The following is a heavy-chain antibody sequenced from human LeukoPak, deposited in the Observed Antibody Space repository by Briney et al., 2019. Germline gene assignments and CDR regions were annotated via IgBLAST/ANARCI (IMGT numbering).Heavy chain of an antibody. J-gene: IGHJ4*02. V-gene: IGHV3-21*01. CDR2: ISSSSSYI. Sequence: GGSLRLSCAASGFTFSSYSMNWVRQAPGKGLEWVSSISSSSSYIYYADSVKGRFTISRDNAENSLYLQMNSLRAEDTAVYYCARGNYDSSGYYLDYWGQGTLVTVSS. CDR3: ARGNYDSSGYYLDY. D-gene: IGHD3-22*01. CDR1: GFTFSSYS.